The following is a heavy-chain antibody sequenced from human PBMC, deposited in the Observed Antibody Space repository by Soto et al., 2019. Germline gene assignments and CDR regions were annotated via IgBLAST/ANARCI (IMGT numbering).Heavy chain of an antibody. CDR3: AKGYCSSTSCYVYSDY. CDR2: ISGSGGST. CDR1: GFTFSSYA. J-gene: IGHJ4*02. V-gene: IGHV3-23*01. D-gene: IGHD2-2*01. Sequence: GGSLRLSCAASGFTFSSYAMSWVRQAPGKGLEWVSAISGSGGSTYYADSVKGRFTISRDNSKNTLYQQMNSLRAEDTAVYYCAKGYCSSTSCYVYSDYWGQGTLVTVSS.